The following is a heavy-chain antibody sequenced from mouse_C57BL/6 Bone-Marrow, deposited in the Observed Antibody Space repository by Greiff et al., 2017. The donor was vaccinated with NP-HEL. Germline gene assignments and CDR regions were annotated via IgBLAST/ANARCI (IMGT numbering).Heavy chain of an antibody. J-gene: IGHJ1*03. V-gene: IGHV1-7*01. Sequence: QVQLKQSGAELAKPGASVKLSCKASGYTFPSYWMHWVKQRPGQGLEWIGYINPSSGYTKYNQKFKDKATLTADKSSSTAYMQLSSLTYEDSAVYYCATTVVAPGYFDVWGTGTTVTVSS. CDR2: INPSSGYT. CDR1: GYTFPSYW. D-gene: IGHD1-1*01. CDR3: ATTVVAPGYFDV.